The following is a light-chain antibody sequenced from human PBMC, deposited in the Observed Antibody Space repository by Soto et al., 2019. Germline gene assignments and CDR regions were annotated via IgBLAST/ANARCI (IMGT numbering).Light chain of an antibody. V-gene: IGKV3-11*01. CDR3: QQRGN. J-gene: IGKJ5*01. CDR1: LSVSGY. CDR2: GTS. Sequence: EIVLTQSPASLALSPGERATLSCRASLSVSGYLAWYQQRPNQAPRLLIHGTSNRATGIPARFSGEGSGTAFTLTNSSLEPEDSAVYYCQQRGNFGQGTRLEIK.